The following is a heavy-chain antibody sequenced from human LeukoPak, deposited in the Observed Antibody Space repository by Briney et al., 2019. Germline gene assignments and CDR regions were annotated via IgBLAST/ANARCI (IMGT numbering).Heavy chain of an antibody. Sequence: SETLSLTCTVSGGSISSGDYYWSWIRQPPGKGLEWIGYIYSSGTTTYSPSLKSRLIISPDTSKNQFSLKLRSVTAADTAVYYCASYGSGSGYAFDIWGQGTMVTVSS. J-gene: IGHJ3*02. D-gene: IGHD3-10*01. CDR3: ASYGSGSGYAFDI. CDR1: GGSISSGDYY. CDR2: IYSSGTT. V-gene: IGHV4-30-4*01.